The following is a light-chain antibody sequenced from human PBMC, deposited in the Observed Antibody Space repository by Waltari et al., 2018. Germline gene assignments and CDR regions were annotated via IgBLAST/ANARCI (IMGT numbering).Light chain of an antibody. J-gene: IGKJ1*01. CDR3: QQYNNWPWT. V-gene: IGKV3-15*01. Sequence: EIVMTQSPATLSMSPGERATPSCRASQSVSSNLAWYQQKPGQAPRLLIYGASTRATGIPARFSGSGSGTEFTLTISSLQSEDFAVYHCQQYNNWPWTFGQGTKVEIK. CDR2: GAS. CDR1: QSVSSN.